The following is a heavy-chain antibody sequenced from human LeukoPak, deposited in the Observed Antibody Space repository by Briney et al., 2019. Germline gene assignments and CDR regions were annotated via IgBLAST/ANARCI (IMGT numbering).Heavy chain of an antibody. V-gene: IGHV2-70*11. CDR1: GFSLRTSGMC. J-gene: IGHJ6*02. Sequence: SSPALVKPTQTLTLTCTFSGFSLRTSGMCVSWIRQPPGKALEWLARIDWDDDKYYSTSLKARLTISKDTSKNQVVLTMTNMDPVDTATYYCARIHRYGPAGYYGMDVWGQGTTVTVSS. D-gene: IGHD5-18*01. CDR2: IDWDDDK. CDR3: ARIHRYGPAGYYGMDV.